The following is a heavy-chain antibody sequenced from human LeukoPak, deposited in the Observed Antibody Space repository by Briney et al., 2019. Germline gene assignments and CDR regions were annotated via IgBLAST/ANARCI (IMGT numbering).Heavy chain of an antibody. Sequence: GGSLRLSCAASGFTVSSNYMSWVRQAPGKGLEWVSVIYSGGSTYYADSVKGRFTISRNNSKNTQYLQMNSLRAEDTAVYYCARDFGGSRDYWGQGTLVTVSS. CDR3: ARDFGGSRDY. D-gene: IGHD3-10*01. J-gene: IGHJ4*02. V-gene: IGHV3-53*01. CDR2: IYSGGST. CDR1: GFTVSSNY.